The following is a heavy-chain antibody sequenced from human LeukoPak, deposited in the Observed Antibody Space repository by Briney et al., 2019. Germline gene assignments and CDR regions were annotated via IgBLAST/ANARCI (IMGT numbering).Heavy chain of an antibody. CDR1: GFTFDDYT. CDR3: TKDRYCTTTFCPLDY. CDR2: ISRDGGST. Sequence: GGSLRLSCAASGFTFDDYTFHWVRQAPGKGLEWLSLISRDGGSTYYADSVRGRFTISRDNSKNSLYLQMNSLRTEDTALYYCTKDRYCTTTFCPLDYWGQGTLVTVST. D-gene: IGHD2-8*01. J-gene: IGHJ4*02. V-gene: IGHV3-43*01.